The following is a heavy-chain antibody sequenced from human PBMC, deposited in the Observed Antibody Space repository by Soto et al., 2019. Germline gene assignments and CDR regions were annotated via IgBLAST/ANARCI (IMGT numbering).Heavy chain of an antibody. V-gene: IGHV1-2*02. CDR3: TRKHSLDYIRWGLDP. D-gene: IGHD4-4*01. CDR2: INPKSDDT. Sequence: ASVKVSCKASGYPFSDNQIHWLRRAPGQGLEWMGRINPKSDDTNYAQKFQGRVTMTRDTSIDTAYLELTGLTSDDTATYYCTRKHSLDYIRWGLDPWGQGTLVTVSS. CDR1: GYPFSDNQ. J-gene: IGHJ5*02.